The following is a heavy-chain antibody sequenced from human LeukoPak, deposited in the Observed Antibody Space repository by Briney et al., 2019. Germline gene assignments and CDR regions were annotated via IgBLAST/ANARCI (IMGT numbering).Heavy chain of an antibody. Sequence: ASVKVSCKASGYTFTSYAMNWVRQAPGQGLEWMGWINTNTGNPTYAQGFTGRFVFSLDTSVSTAYLRISSLKAEDTAVYYCARTTYYDILTGYYNFHYYYGMDVWGQGTTVTVSS. J-gene: IGHJ6*02. V-gene: IGHV7-4-1*02. CDR1: GYTFTSYA. D-gene: IGHD3-9*01. CDR3: ARTTYYDILTGYYNFHYYYGMDV. CDR2: INTNTGNP.